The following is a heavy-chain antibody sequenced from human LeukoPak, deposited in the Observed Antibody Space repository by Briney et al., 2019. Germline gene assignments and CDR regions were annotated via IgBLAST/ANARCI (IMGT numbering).Heavy chain of an antibody. CDR2: IIPIFGIA. D-gene: IGHD2-15*01. Sequence: ASVKVSCKASGGTFSSYAISWVRQAPGQGLEWMGGIIPIFGIANYAQKFQGRVTITADESTSTAYMELSSLRSEDTAVYYCARDLGYCSGGSCYPWGFDYWGQGTLVTVSS. V-gene: IGHV1-69*13. J-gene: IGHJ4*02. CDR3: ARDLGYCSGGSCYPWGFDY. CDR1: GGTFSSYA.